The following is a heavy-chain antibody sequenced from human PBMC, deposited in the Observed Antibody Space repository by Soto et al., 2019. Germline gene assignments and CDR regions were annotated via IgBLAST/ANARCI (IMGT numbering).Heavy chain of an antibody. J-gene: IGHJ3*02. CDR2: NNPATGAA. CDR1: GYPVTAYY. V-gene: IGHV1-2*02. Sequence: QLHLVQSGAVVKKPGASVTVSCSASGYPVTAYYMHWVRQAPGRGLEWMGGNNPATGAAKYTQTFPGRVTMNRATSTGTVFMELSGLASEDTAVFYCARGGGVGVAGSAAFDMWGQGTLVTVSS. CDR3: ARGGGVGVAGSAAFDM. D-gene: IGHD3-3*01.